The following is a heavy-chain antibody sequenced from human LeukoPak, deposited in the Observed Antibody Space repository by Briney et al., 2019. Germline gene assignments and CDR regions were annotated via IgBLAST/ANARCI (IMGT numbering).Heavy chain of an antibody. CDR1: GFTFSSYA. D-gene: IGHD3-22*01. V-gene: IGHV3-30-3*01. J-gene: IGHJ4*02. CDR2: ISYDGSNK. Sequence: GGSLRLSCAASGFTFSSYAMHWVRQAPGKGLEWVAVISYDGSNKYYADSVKGRFTISRDNSKNTLYLQMNSLRAEDTAVYYCARDTGYYYDSSGLNYWGQGTLVTVSS. CDR3: ARDTGYYYDSSGLNY.